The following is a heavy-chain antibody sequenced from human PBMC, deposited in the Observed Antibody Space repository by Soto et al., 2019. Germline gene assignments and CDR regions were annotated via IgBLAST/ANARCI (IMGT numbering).Heavy chain of an antibody. J-gene: IGHJ6*02. D-gene: IGHD4-17*01. Sequence: QVQLVESGGGVVQPGRSLRLSCAASGFTFSSYGMHWVRQAPGKGLEWVAVIWYDGSNKYYADSVKGRFTISRDNSKNTLYLQMNSLRAEDTAVYYCARNLDYGDLSYYYYGMDVWGQGTTVTVSS. CDR1: GFTFSSYG. V-gene: IGHV3-33*01. CDR3: ARNLDYGDLSYYYYGMDV. CDR2: IWYDGSNK.